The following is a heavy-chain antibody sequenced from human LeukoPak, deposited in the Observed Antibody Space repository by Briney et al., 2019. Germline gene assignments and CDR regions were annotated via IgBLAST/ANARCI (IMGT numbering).Heavy chain of an antibody. CDR2: ISSTSAYI. J-gene: IGHJ4*02. D-gene: IGHD2-2*01. Sequence: GGSLRLSCAASGFALRSYTVTWVRQAPGKGLEWVSSISSTSAYIYYAESVKGRFTISRDNSKNTLYLQMNSLRAEDTAVYYCAKDSHEEIVVPAAIGYWGQGTLVTVSS. CDR3: AKDSHEEIVVPAAIGY. CDR1: GFALRSYT. V-gene: IGHV3-21*01.